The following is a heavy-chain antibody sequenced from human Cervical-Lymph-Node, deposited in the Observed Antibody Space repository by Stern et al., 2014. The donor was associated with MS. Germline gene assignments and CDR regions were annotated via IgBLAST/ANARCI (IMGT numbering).Heavy chain of an antibody. D-gene: IGHD5-12*01. Sequence: QVQLVQSGAEVKKPGASVKVSCKASGYTFTSYGISWVRKAPGKGLEWMGWSSAYNGNANYAQKLQGRVTMTTDTSTSTAYMELRSLRSDDTAVYYCARGPVATIENDAFDIWGQGTMVTVSS. V-gene: IGHV1-18*01. CDR3: ARGPVATIENDAFDI. CDR2: SSAYNGNA. J-gene: IGHJ3*02. CDR1: GYTFTSYG.